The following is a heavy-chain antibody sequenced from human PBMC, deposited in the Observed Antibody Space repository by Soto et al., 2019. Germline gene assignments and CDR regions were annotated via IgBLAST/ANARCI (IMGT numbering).Heavy chain of an antibody. D-gene: IGHD1-1*01. Sequence: SETLSLTCTVSGYSISSGYYWGWIRQPPGKGLEWIGSIYHSGSTYYNPSLKSRVTISVDTSKNQFSLKLSSVTAADTAVYYCAREESLTGTIDYWGQGTLVTVSS. CDR2: IYHSGST. J-gene: IGHJ4*02. V-gene: IGHV4-38-2*02. CDR1: GYSISSGYY. CDR3: AREESLTGTIDY.